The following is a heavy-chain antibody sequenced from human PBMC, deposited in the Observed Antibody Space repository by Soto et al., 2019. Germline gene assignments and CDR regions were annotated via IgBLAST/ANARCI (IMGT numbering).Heavy chain of an antibody. D-gene: IGHD2-2*01. Sequence: GGSLRLSCAASGFTFSSYGMHWVRQAPGKGLEWVAVIWYDGSNKYYADSVKGRFTISRDNSKNTLYLQMNSLRAEDTAVYYCARMNLGYCSSTSCLTPYYYYYYGMDVWGQGTTVTVSS. CDR2: IWYDGSNK. J-gene: IGHJ6*02. CDR3: ARMNLGYCSSTSCLTPYYYYYYGMDV. V-gene: IGHV3-33*01. CDR1: GFTFSSYG.